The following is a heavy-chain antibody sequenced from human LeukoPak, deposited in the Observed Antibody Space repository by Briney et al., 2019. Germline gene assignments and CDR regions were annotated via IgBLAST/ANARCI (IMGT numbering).Heavy chain of an antibody. J-gene: IGHJ5*02. V-gene: IGHV4-4*02. D-gene: IGHD1-14*01. CDR1: GGSISSSNW. CDR3: ARDQQYHRPAGWFDP. CDR2: IYHSGST. Sequence: PSGTLSLTCAVSGGSISSSNWWSWVRQPPGKGLEWIGEIYHSGSTNYNPSLKSRATISVDKSKNQFSLKLSSVTAADTAVYYCARDQQYHRPAGWFDPWGQGTLVTVSS.